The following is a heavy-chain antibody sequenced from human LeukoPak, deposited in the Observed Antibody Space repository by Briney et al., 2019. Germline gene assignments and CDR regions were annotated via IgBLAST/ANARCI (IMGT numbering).Heavy chain of an antibody. D-gene: IGHD2-15*01. Sequence: PSETLSLTCTVSGGSISSSSYYWGWIRQPPGKGLEWIGSIYYSGSTYYNPSLKSRVTISVDTSKNQFSLKLSSVTAADTAVYYCARRFKCSGGSCYYYFDYWGQGTLVTVSS. CDR3: ARRFKCSGGSCYYYFDY. CDR2: IYYSGST. V-gene: IGHV4-39*01. J-gene: IGHJ4*02. CDR1: GGSISSSSYY.